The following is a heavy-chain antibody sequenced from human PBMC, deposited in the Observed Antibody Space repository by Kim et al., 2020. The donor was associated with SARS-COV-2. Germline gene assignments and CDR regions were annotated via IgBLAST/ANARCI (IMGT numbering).Heavy chain of an antibody. CDR1: GFTFSDYY. V-gene: IGHV3-11*01. CDR3: ARDRHSSGPTSYYYYGMDV. Sequence: GGSLRLSCAASGFTFSDYYMSWIRQAPGKGLEWVSYISSSGSTIYYADSVKGRFTISRDNAKNSLYLQMNSLRAEDTAVYYCARDRHSSGPTSYYYYGMDVWGQGTTVTVSS. CDR2: ISSSGSTI. J-gene: IGHJ6*02. D-gene: IGHD6-19*01.